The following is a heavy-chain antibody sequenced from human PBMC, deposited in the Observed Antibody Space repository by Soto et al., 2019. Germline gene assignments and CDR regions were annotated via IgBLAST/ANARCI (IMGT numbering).Heavy chain of an antibody. CDR1: GYTFTGYY. J-gene: IGHJ4*02. CDR2: IGASGDIT. V-gene: IGHV3-23*01. Sequence: GASVKVSCKASGYTFTGYYMHWVRQAPGKGLEWVAGIGASGDITWYADSVKGRLSISRDNSKNTLYLQLNSLRFEDTAVYYCAKDDFTDRGDDYFDYWGPGTLVTVSS. CDR3: AKDDFTDRGDDYFDY. D-gene: IGHD2-21*02.